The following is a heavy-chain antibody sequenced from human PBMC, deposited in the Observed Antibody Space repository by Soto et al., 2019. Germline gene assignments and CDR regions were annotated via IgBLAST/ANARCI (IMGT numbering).Heavy chain of an antibody. CDR3: ARGGDLPGYSYIDY. CDR1: GGPFSSYS. J-gene: IGHJ4*02. D-gene: IGHD5-18*01. CDR2: IICIFGTA. Sequence: ASVKVFFKASGGPFSSYSISLVRRAPGQGLEWIGGIICIFGTANYSQKLQGRVTITAYKSTSTAYMELSSLRSQDTAVYYCARGGDLPGYSYIDYWGQGTMVTVSS. V-gene: IGHV1-69*06.